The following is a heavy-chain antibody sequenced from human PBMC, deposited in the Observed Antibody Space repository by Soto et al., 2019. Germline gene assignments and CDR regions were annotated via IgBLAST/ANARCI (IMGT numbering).Heavy chain of an antibody. V-gene: IGHV4-4*02. CDR3: ATLPPRIVVVVLPIPT. Sequence: QVQLQESGPRLVKPSGTLSLTCAVSGASISSTNWWTWVRQPPGKGLAWIGEIYHTGSTKYNPSLKSRVTISLDKSNTQFSLNLSSVTAADTAVYYCATLPPRIVVVVLPIPTWGQGTLVTVSS. CDR2: IYHTGST. D-gene: IGHD2-15*01. CDR1: GASISSTNW. J-gene: IGHJ4*02.